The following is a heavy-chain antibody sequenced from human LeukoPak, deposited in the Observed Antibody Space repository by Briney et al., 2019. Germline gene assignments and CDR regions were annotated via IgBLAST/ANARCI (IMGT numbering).Heavy chain of an antibody. Sequence: GGSLRLSCAASGFTFSSYSMNWVRQAPGQGLEWVSYINSSSNTIYYADSVKGRFTISRDNAKNSLYLQMNSLRDEDTAVYYCARGGDSSGWPYFDYWGQGTLVTVSS. CDR1: GFTFSSYS. D-gene: IGHD6-19*01. V-gene: IGHV3-48*02. CDR2: INSSSNTI. J-gene: IGHJ4*02. CDR3: ARGGDSSGWPYFDY.